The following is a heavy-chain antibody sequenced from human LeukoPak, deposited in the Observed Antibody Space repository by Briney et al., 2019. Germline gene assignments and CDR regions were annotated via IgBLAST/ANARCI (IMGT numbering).Heavy chain of an antibody. V-gene: IGHV4-4*07. J-gene: IGHJ6*03. D-gene: IGHD6-6*01. CDR3: AREETSSSPDHYYYYYYMDD. CDR1: GGSISSYY. CDR2: IYTSGST. Sequence: SSETLSLTCTVSGGSISSYYWSWIRQPAGKGLEWIGRIYTSGSTNYNPSLKSRVTMSVDTSKNQFSLKLSSVTAADTAVYYCAREETSSSPDHYYYYYYMDDWGKGTTVTVSS.